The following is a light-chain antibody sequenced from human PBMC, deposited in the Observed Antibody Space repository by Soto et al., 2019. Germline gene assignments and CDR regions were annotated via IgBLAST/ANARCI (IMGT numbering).Light chain of an antibody. J-gene: IGKJ5*01. CDR3: QQLNSFPLT. V-gene: IGKV1-12*01. CDR1: QSISSW. Sequence: DIQMTQSPSSLSASVGDRVTITCRASQSISSWLAWYQRKPGRAPKLLIYAASRLQAGVPLRFSGSGSGTDFTLTISDLQPEDFATYYCQQLNSFPLTFGQGTRLEIK. CDR2: AAS.